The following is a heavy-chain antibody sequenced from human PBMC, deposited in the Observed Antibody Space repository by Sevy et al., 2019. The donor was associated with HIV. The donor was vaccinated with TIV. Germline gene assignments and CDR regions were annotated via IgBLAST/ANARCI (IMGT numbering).Heavy chain of an antibody. CDR3: ARDDVWGAAAGRAYYYYGMDV. CDR2: ISSSSSTI. J-gene: IGHJ6*02. V-gene: IGHV3-48*02. CDR1: GFTFSSYS. Sequence: GGSLRLSCAASGFTFSSYSMNWVRQAPGKGLEWVSYISSSSSTIYYADSVKGRFTISRENAKNSLYLQMNSLRDEDTAVYYCARDDVWGAAAGRAYYYYGMDVWGQGTTVTVSS. D-gene: IGHD6-13*01.